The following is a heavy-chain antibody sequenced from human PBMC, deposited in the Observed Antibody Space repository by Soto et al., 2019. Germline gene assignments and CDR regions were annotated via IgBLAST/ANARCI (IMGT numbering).Heavy chain of an antibody. J-gene: IGHJ6*02. Sequence: RLSCAASGFTFSSYAMSWVRQAPGKGLEWVSAISGSGGSTYYADSVKGRFTISRDNSKNTLYLQMNSLRAEDTAVYYCASTTVTTYYYYGMDVWGQGTTVTVSS. CDR2: ISGSGGST. CDR1: GFTFSSYA. D-gene: IGHD4-17*01. V-gene: IGHV3-23*01. CDR3: ASTTVTTYYYYGMDV.